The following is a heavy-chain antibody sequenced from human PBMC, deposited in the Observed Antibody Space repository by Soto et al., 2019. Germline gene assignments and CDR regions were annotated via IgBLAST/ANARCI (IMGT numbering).Heavy chain of an antibody. D-gene: IGHD6-13*01. CDR3: AKGAAGGTLGADDWFDP. CDR2: ISGSGDSP. Sequence: LRLSCAASGFTFRSYAIYWVRQAPGKGLEWVSGISGSGDSPFYAESVKGRFTIFRDNSKNTLYLQMNNLRGDDTAAYYCAKGAAGGTLGADDWFDPWGQGTLVTVSS. J-gene: IGHJ5*02. CDR1: GFTFRSYA. V-gene: IGHV3-23*01.